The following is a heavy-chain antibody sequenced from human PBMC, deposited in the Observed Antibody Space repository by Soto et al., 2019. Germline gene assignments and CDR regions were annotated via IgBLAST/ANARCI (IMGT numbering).Heavy chain of an antibody. CDR1: GYTFTSYG. CDR2: ISAYNGNT. CDR3: ARDMSGVGSYSSSPVDTAREDFDY. V-gene: IGHV1-18*01. D-gene: IGHD5-18*01. Sequence: ASVKVSCKASGYTFTSYGISWVRQAPGQGLEWMGWISAYNGNTNYAQKLQGRVTMTTDTSTSTAYMELRSLRSDDTAVYYCARDMSGVGSYSSSPVDTAREDFDYWGQGTLVTVSS. J-gene: IGHJ4*02.